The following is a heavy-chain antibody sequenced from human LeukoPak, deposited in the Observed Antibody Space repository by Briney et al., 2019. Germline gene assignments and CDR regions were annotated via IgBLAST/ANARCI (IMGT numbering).Heavy chain of an antibody. CDR1: GYSISSGNY. J-gene: IGHJ4*02. D-gene: IGHD2-2*01. Sequence: SETLSLTCTVSGYSISSGNYWDWIRQPPGKGLEWIGSIYHSGSTYYNPSLKSRVTISVDTSRNQFSLKLSSVTAADTAVYYCAKRYCSSTTCYDDRGAFDYWGQGTLVTVSS. CDR2: IYHSGST. CDR3: AKRYCSSTTCYDDRGAFDY. V-gene: IGHV4-38-2*02.